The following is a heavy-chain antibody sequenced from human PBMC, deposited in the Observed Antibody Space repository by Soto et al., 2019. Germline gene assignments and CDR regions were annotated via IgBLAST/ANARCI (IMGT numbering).Heavy chain of an antibody. CDR3: ARSARIAVAAY. V-gene: IGHV1-3*05. CDR1: GYTFTSYA. J-gene: IGHJ4*02. CDR2: INAGNGNT. D-gene: IGHD6-19*01. Sequence: QVQLVQSGAEEKKPGASVKVSCKASGYTFTSYAMHWVRQAPGQRLEWMGWINAGNGNTKYSQKFQGRVTITRDTSASTAYMELSSLRSEETAVYYCARSARIAVAAYWGQGTLVTVSS.